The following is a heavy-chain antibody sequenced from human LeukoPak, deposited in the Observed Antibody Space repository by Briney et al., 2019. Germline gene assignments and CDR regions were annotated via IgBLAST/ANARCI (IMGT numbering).Heavy chain of an antibody. D-gene: IGHD6-19*01. V-gene: IGHV4-30-4*08. J-gene: IGHJ4*02. Sequence: SETLSLTCTVSGGSISSGDYYWSWIRQPPGKGLEWIGYIYYSGSSYYNPSLKSRVAISVDTSKNQFSLKLSSVTAADTAVYYCARVSSGWFFDYWGQGTLVTVSS. CDR3: ARVSSGWFFDY. CDR1: GGSISSGDYY. CDR2: IYYSGSS.